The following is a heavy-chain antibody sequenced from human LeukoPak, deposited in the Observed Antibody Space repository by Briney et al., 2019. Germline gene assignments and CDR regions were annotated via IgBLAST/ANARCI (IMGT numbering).Heavy chain of an antibody. CDR2: IYSGGSR. J-gene: IGHJ4*02. Sequence: GVSLRLSCAASGVTFSSYAMSWVRQAPGKGLEWVSVIYSGGSRYYADSVRGRFSISINNYKNTLYLQMNSLRAEATDMYDCARGGVYDFWSGPNFDYWGQGTLVTVSS. V-gene: IGHV3-53*01. D-gene: IGHD3-3*01. CDR1: GVTFSSYA. CDR3: ARGGVYDFWSGPNFDY.